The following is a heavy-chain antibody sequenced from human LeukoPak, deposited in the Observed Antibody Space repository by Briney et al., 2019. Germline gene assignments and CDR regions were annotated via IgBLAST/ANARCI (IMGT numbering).Heavy chain of an antibody. J-gene: IGHJ4*02. Sequence: SETLSLTCTVSDDSISGYYWSWIRQPPGRGLEWIGYVYYSGSATYNPSLKSRVAISVDMSNNQFSLTLSSVTAADTAVYYCARLMGPPGAGTNFDSWGQGILVPVSS. CDR3: ARLMGPPGAGTNFDS. CDR1: DDSISGYY. D-gene: IGHD6-13*01. CDR2: VYYSGSA. V-gene: IGHV4-59*08.